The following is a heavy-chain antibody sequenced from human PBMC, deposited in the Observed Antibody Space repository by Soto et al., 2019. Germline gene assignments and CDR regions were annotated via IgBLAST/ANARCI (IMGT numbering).Heavy chain of an antibody. V-gene: IGHV3-23*01. J-gene: IGHJ2*01. CDR2: ISGIVGST. Sequence: EVQLLESGGGLVQPGGPLSLSCAASGSPFSANPINWVRRPPGKGLEWVSVISGIVGSTYYADSVKGRFTISGENSKNTLYLQMNSLRAEDTAVYYCAKRTTGWYFDLWGRGTLVTVSS. CDR1: GSPFSANP. CDR3: AKRTTGWYFDL.